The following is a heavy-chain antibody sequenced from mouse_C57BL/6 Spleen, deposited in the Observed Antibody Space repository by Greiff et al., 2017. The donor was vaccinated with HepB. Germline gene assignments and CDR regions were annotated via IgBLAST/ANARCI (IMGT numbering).Heavy chain of an antibody. V-gene: IGHV1-54*01. Sequence: VQLQQSGAELVRPGTSVKVSCKASGYAFTNYLIEWVKQRPGQGLEWIGVINPGSGGTNYNEKFKGKATLTADKSSSTAYMQLSSLTSEDSAVYFCARSGYYGSRGAYWGQGTLVTVSA. J-gene: IGHJ3*01. CDR2: INPGSGGT. D-gene: IGHD1-1*01. CDR1: GYAFTNYL. CDR3: ARSGYYGSRGAY.